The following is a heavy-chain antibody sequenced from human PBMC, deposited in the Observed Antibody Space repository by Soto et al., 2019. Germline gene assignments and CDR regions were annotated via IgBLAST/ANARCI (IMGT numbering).Heavy chain of an antibody. CDR1: GFTFSSYA. V-gene: IGHV3-23*01. Sequence: GGSLRLSCAASGFTFSSYAMSWVRQAPGKGLEWVSAISGSGGSTYYADSVKGRFTISRDNSKNTLYLQMNSLRAEDTAVYYCAKGGPGYLSGGYYAFDIWGQGTMVTVSS. J-gene: IGHJ3*02. D-gene: IGHD3-22*01. CDR3: AKGGPGYLSGGYYAFDI. CDR2: ISGSGGST.